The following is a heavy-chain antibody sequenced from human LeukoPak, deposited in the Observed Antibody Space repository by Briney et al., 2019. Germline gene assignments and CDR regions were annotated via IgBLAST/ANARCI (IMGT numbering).Heavy chain of an antibody. CDR1: GGSISSSNW. D-gene: IGHD3-9*01. J-gene: IGHJ4*01. V-gene: IGHV4-4*02. Sequence: SSETLSLTCAVSGGSISSSNWWSWVRQPPGKGLEWIGEIYHSGSTNYNPSLKSRVTISVDKSKNQFSLKLSSVTAADTAVYYCARDRYYDILTGIFDYWGQEPWSPSPQ. CDR3: ARDRYYDILTGIFDY. CDR2: IYHSGST.